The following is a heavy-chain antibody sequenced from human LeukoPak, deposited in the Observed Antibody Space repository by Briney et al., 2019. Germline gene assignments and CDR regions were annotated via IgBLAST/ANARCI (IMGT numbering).Heavy chain of an antibody. V-gene: IGHV1-18*01. J-gene: IGHJ6*02. D-gene: IGHD2-2*02. CDR3: ARAPGYCSSTSCYTDYYYGMDV. CDR2: ISAYNGKR. Sequence: ASVKVSCKASGYTFTSYGISWGRQGPGQGLEWMGWISAYNGKRNYAQKLQGRVTMTTDTSTSTAYMELRSLRSDDTAVYYCARAPGYCSSTSCYTDYYYGMDVWGQGTTVTVSS. CDR1: GYTFTSYG.